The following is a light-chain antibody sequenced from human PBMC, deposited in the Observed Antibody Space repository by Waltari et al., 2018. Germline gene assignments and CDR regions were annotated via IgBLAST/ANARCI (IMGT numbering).Light chain of an antibody. CDR2: ASS. V-gene: IGKV3D-11*01. CDR3: QKKEDLPAT. CDR1: EVVGRY. Sequence: RAGEVVGRYVVWHRQKPGRAPRLLIHASSIRAPGIPDRCSGSRCGTDFRLTISSLEPEDFAVYYCQKKEDLPATFGQGTKVESK. J-gene: IGKJ1*01.